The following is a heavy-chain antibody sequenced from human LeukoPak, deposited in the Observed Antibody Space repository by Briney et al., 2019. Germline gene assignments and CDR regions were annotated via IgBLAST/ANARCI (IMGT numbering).Heavy chain of an antibody. V-gene: IGHV4-59*08. CDR3: ARRSLYYYGMDV. D-gene: IGHD2-15*01. CDR1: GGSISSYY. Sequence: PSETLSLTCTASGGSISSYYWSWIRQPPGKGLEWIGYIYYSGSTNYNPSLKSRVTISVDTSKNQFSLKLSSVTAADTAVYYCARRSLYYYGMDVWGQGTTVTVSS. CDR2: IYYSGST. J-gene: IGHJ6*02.